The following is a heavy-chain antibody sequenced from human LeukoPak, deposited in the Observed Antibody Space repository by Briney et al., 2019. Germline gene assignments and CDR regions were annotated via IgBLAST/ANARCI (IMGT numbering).Heavy chain of an antibody. CDR1: GFTFSSYS. CDR2: ISSSSSYI. D-gene: IGHD3-22*01. Sequence: GGSLRLSCAASGFTFSSYSMNWDRQAPGKGLEWVSSISSSSSYIYYADSVKGRFTISRDNAKNSLYLQMNSLRAEDTAVYYCARVFSRDYYDSSGYYRIDYWGQGTLVTVSS. V-gene: IGHV3-21*01. J-gene: IGHJ4*02. CDR3: ARVFSRDYYDSSGYYRIDY.